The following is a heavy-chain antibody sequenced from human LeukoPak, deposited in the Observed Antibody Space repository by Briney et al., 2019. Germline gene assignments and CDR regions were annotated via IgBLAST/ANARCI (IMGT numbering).Heavy chain of an antibody. CDR3: ARGRVSSSTWYSTYYYYFYMDV. CDR1: GGSISSGIYY. Sequence: SETLSLTCTVSGGSISSGIYYWSWIRQPAGKGLEWIGRIYTSGSTNYNPSLKSRVTISVDTSKNQFSLKLSSVTAADTAVYYCARGRVSSSTWYSTYYYYFYMDVWGKGTTVTVSS. D-gene: IGHD6-13*01. V-gene: IGHV4-61*02. CDR2: IYTSGST. J-gene: IGHJ6*03.